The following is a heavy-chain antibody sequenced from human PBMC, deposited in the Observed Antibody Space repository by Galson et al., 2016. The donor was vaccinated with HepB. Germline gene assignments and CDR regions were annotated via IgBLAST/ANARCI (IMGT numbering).Heavy chain of an antibody. J-gene: IGHJ4*02. Sequence: LSLTCSVSNGSISSDDYYWSWIRQSPGKGLEWIGYIYHSGNTYFNASLKSRLSISVDPSKNQFSLRLNSVTAADTAIYYCARKMAVTPFYFDSWGQGTLATVSS. CDR2: IYHSGNT. CDR3: ARKMAVTPFYFDS. CDR1: NGSISSDDYY. V-gene: IGHV4-30-4*01. D-gene: IGHD2-21*02.